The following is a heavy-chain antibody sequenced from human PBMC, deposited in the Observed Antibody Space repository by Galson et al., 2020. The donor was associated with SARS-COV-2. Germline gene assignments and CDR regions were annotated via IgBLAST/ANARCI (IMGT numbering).Heavy chain of an antibody. CDR3: AREGYKWNYVCDY. CDR1: GYTFSSYG. J-gene: IGHJ4*02. CDR2: ISTDNGDT. V-gene: IGHV1-18*01. D-gene: IGHD1-7*01. Sequence: ASVMVSCKTSGYTFSSYGITWVRQAPGQGLEWMGWISTDNGDTNYAQNFQGRVTLTTDTSTSTAYMELRSLTSDDTAVYYCAREGYKWNYVCDYWGQGTLVTVSS.